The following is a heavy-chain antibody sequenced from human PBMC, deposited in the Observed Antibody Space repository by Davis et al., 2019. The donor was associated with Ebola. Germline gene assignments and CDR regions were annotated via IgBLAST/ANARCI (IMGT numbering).Heavy chain of an antibody. Sequence: SVKVSCKASGGTFSSFSINWMRQAPGQGLEWMGGIIPRLGTSNYAHNFQGRVTITADESTSTVYMEMSSLRPDDTAVYYCGRPFVYYDFWRGYPPFDLWGQGTLVTVSS. CDR3: GRPFVYYDFWRGYPPFDL. CDR2: IIPRLGTS. V-gene: IGHV1-69*13. D-gene: IGHD3-3*01. CDR1: GGTFSSFS. J-gene: IGHJ4*02.